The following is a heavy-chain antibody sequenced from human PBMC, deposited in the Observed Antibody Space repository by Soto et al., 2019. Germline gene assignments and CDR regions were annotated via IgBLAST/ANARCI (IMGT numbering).Heavy chain of an antibody. CDR1: GYTFTSYA. CDR3: ARDGSPLIVLVPAAYSGYSGYEDAFDI. Sequence: ASVKVSCKASGYTFTSYAMHWVRQAPGQRLEWMGWINAGNGNTKYSRKFQGRVTITRDTSASTAYMELSSLRSEDTAVYYCARDGSPLIVLVPAAYSGYSGYEDAFDIWGQGTMVTVSS. J-gene: IGHJ3*02. D-gene: IGHD2-2*01. CDR2: INAGNGNT. V-gene: IGHV1-3*01.